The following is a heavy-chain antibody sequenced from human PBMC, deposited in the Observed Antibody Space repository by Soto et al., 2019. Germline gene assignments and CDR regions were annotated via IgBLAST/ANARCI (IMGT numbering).Heavy chain of an antibody. CDR3: ARVLYYGSGSYSPYGMDV. CDR2: VSPPFRTS. Sequence: QVQLVQSGAEVKKPGSSVKVSCKTSGVSFNNNGIGWVRQAPGHGLEWMGGVSPPFRTSNYARKFQGRSSITADASTGTVNMELSSLTSEDTAQYYCARVLYYGSGSYSPYGMDVWGQGTTVTLSS. D-gene: IGHD3-10*01. J-gene: IGHJ6*02. CDR1: GVSFNNNG. V-gene: IGHV1-69*01.